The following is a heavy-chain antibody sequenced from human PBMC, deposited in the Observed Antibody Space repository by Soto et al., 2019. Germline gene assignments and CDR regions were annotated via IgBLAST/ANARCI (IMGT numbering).Heavy chain of an antibody. Sequence: EVQLLESGGGLVQPGGSLRLSCAASGFTFSSYAMSWVRQAPGKGLEWVSAISGSGGSTYYADSVKGRFTISRDNSKNTLYLQMNSLRAEDTAVYYCAKAGYITMVRGAAIDYWGQGTLVTVSS. CDR2: ISGSGGST. CDR3: AKAGYITMVRGAAIDY. CDR1: GFTFSSYA. V-gene: IGHV3-23*01. D-gene: IGHD3-10*01. J-gene: IGHJ4*02.